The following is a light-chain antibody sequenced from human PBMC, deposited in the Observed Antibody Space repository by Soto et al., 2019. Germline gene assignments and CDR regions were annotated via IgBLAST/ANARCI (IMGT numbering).Light chain of an antibody. CDR3: QQYNSFWT. J-gene: IGKJ1*01. V-gene: IGKV1-5*01. CDR2: AAS. CDR1: QSISSW. Sequence: DIHMTQSPSPLSASVGDRVTITCRASQSISSWLVWYQQKPGKAPRLLIYAASYLERGVPSRFSGSGSGTEFTLTISDLQPDDLATYYCQQYNSFWTFGQGTKVEI.